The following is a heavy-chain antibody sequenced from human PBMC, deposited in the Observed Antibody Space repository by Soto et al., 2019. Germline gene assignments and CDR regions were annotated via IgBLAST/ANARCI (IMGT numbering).Heavy chain of an antibody. CDR1: GFNFSNHW. V-gene: IGHV3-74*01. CDR3: ARESGDWPLNWFDP. J-gene: IGHJ5*02. D-gene: IGHD2-21*02. Sequence: PGGSLRLSCAASGFNFSNHWMHWVRQRPAEGLVWVSRITSDGKSKAYAESVKGRFAISRDNAKNTLCLQMNGLTAADTAVYYCARESGDWPLNWFDPWGQGTLVTVSS. CDR2: ITSDGKSK.